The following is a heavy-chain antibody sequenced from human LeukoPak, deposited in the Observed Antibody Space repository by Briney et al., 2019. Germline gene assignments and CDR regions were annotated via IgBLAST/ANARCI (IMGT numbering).Heavy chain of an antibody. Sequence: GGSLRLSCAASGFTFSTYAMSWVRQAPGKGLEWVSTISDSGANTYYADSVRGRFTISRDNSKNTLYLQKNSLRADDTAIYYCAKSMTLQWRGFFDLWGRGAHVTVSS. V-gene: IGHV3-23*01. D-gene: IGHD6-19*01. J-gene: IGHJ2*01. CDR1: GFTFSTYA. CDR3: AKSMTLQWRGFFDL. CDR2: ISDSGANT.